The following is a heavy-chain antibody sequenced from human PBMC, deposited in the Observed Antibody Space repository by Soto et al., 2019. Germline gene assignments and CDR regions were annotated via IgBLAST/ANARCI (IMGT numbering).Heavy chain of an antibody. Sequence: SVQVSCKASGGTFSSYAISWVRQAPGQGLEWMGGIIPIFGTANYAQKFQGRVTITADKSTSTAYMELSSLGSEDTAVYYCARDRPYCTNGVCSGMDVWGQGTTVTVSS. D-gene: IGHD2-8*01. J-gene: IGHJ6*02. CDR2: IIPIFGTA. CDR3: ARDRPYCTNGVCSGMDV. CDR1: GGTFSSYA. V-gene: IGHV1-69*06.